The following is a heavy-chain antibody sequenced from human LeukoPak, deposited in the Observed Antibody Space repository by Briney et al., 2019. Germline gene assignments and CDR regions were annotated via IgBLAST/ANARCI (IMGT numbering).Heavy chain of an antibody. V-gene: IGHV3-30*02. CDR3: AKDNPIEKVPGLGPGS. CDR2: IQFHGSDI. Sequence: GGSLRLSCAASGFNFTNSGMHWVRQAPGRGLEWVAFIQFHGSDIFYADSVEGRFTISRDNSKNTLYLQMNSLRPEDTAVYYCAKDNPIEKVPGLGPGSWGQGTLVTVSS. J-gene: IGHJ5*02. D-gene: IGHD2-2*01. CDR1: GFNFTNSG.